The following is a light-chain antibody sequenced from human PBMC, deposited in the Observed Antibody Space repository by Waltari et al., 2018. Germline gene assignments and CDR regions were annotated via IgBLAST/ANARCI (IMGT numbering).Light chain of an antibody. CDR3: QQYYTSPYT. V-gene: IGKV4-1*01. CDR2: MAS. Sequence: DIVMTQSPDSLAVSLGERATINCKASQTVLYSSNNKNYLAWYQQKPGQPPKLVIYMASTRESGVPDRFSASGSGTDFNFTISSLQAEDVAVYYCQQYYTSPYTFAQGTKLEI. J-gene: IGKJ2*01. CDR1: QTVLYSSNNKNY.